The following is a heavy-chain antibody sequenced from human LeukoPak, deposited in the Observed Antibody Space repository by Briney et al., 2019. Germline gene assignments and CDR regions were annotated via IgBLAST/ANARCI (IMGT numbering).Heavy chain of an antibody. CDR3: AKDDYSSATHDC. CDR2: ISYDGNNE. J-gene: IGHJ4*02. CDR1: GFTFSSYG. D-gene: IGHD2-15*01. Sequence: GRSLRLSCAASGFTFSSYGMHWVRQAPGKGLDWVAFISYDGNNEYYADSVKGRFTISRDNSKNTLYLQMNSLRAEDAAVYYCAKDDYSSATHDCWGQGALVTVSS. V-gene: IGHV3-30*18.